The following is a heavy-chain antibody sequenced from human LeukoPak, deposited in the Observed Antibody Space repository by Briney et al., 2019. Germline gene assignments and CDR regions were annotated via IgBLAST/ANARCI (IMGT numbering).Heavy chain of an antibody. Sequence: GGSLRLSCAASGFTFSSYSMNWVRQAPGKGLEWVSSISSSSSYIYYADSVKGRFTISRDNAKNSLYLQMNSLRAEDTAVYYCARGHCSGSSCHGAFDIWGQGTMVTVSS. J-gene: IGHJ3*02. V-gene: IGHV3-21*01. CDR2: ISSSSSYI. CDR3: ARGHCSGSSCHGAFDI. CDR1: GFTFSSYS. D-gene: IGHD2-15*01.